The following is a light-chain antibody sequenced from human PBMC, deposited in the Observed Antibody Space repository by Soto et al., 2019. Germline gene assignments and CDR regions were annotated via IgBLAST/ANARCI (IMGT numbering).Light chain of an antibody. J-gene: IGKJ4*01. CDR1: QDIGNF. Sequence: DIQMTQSPSSLSAFVGDRVTITCRASQDIGNFLAWYQQKPGKVPKLLIYAASTLQSGVPSRFSGSGSGTDFTFTISSLQPEDVATYYCQQCKVAPFTFGGGTKVEIK. CDR3: QQCKVAPFT. CDR2: AAS. V-gene: IGKV1-27*01.